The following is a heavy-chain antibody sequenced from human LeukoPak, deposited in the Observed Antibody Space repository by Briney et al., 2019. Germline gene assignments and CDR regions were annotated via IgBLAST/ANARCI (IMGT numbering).Heavy chain of an antibody. D-gene: IGHD6-19*01. J-gene: IGHJ4*02. CDR3: ATDGRSSGWYGFDY. Sequence: PGGSLRLSCAASGFTVTSNYMSWVRQAPGKGLEWISSITSPVGHIYYADSLKGRITISRDNARSSLYLQMNSLRAEDTAVYYCATDGRSSGWYGFDYWGQGTLVTVSS. CDR2: ITSPVGHI. V-gene: IGHV3-21*01. CDR1: GFTVTSNY.